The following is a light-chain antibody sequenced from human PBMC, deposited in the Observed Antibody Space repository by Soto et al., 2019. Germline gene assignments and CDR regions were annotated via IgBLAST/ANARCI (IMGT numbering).Light chain of an antibody. CDR1: QSVTSNY. V-gene: IGKV3-20*01. CDR3: HQYGGSPGT. J-gene: IGKJ1*01. Sequence: EIVFTQSPSTLSFSPGERATLSCRASQSVTSNYLAWYQQRPGQAPRLLIYDASSRATGVPDRFSGSGSGTDFALTISRLEPEDFAVYYCHQYGGSPGTLGQGTKVDIK. CDR2: DAS.